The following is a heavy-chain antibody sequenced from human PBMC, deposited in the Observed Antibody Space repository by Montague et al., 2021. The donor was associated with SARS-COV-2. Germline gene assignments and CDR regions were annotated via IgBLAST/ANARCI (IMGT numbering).Heavy chain of an antibody. Sequence: SETLSLTCTVSGYSISSGYYWGCIRQPPGKGLEWIGSIYHSGSTYYNPSLKSRVTISVDTSKNQFSLKPSSVTAADTAVYYCARGGYSGYWDYWGQGTLVTVSS. V-gene: IGHV4-38-2*02. CDR3: ARGGYSGYWDY. CDR1: GYSISSGYY. D-gene: IGHD5-12*01. J-gene: IGHJ4*02. CDR2: IYHSGST.